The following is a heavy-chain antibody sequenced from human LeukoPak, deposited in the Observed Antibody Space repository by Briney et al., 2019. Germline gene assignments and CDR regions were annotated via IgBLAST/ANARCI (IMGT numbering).Heavy chain of an antibody. V-gene: IGHV3-53*01. CDR1: GFFVSSNY. Sequence: GGSLRLSCAASGFFVSSNYMSWVRQAPGKGLEWVSVIYSGGGSIYYADSVKGRFTISRDNSKNTVYLQMNSLRAEDTAVYYCARSPYYMDVWGKGTTVTASS. J-gene: IGHJ6*03. CDR3: ARSPYYMDV. CDR2: IYSGGGSI.